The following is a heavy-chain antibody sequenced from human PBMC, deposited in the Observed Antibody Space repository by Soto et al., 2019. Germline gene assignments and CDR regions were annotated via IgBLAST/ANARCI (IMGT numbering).Heavy chain of an antibody. CDR1: GGSISSTTYY. J-gene: IGHJ5*02. Sequence: QLQLQESGPGLVKPSETLSLTCTVSGGSISSTTYYWGWIRQPPGRGLEWIGSVYYSGNTYYSPSLKGRVTISVDTSNNQFSRKLRSVTAADTAVYYCARLVAVSWFDPWGQGTLVTVSS. CDR3: ARLVAVSWFDP. V-gene: IGHV4-39*01. D-gene: IGHD3-22*01. CDR2: VYYSGNT.